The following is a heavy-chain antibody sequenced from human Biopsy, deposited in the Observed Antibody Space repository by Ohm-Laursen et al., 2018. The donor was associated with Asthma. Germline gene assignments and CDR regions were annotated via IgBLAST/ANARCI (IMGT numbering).Heavy chain of an antibody. V-gene: IGHV3-7*01. Sequence: SLRLSCAAPGFTFGDYWMSWVRQVPGKGLEWVANIKHDGSEKNHVDSLKGRFTISRDNAKNSLYLQMNSLRAEDTAVYYCARTFHFWSPYHAEHYQLWGQGTPVTVSS. CDR2: IKHDGSEK. J-gene: IGHJ1*01. CDR1: GFTFGDYW. D-gene: IGHD3-3*02. CDR3: ARTFHFWSPYHAEHYQL.